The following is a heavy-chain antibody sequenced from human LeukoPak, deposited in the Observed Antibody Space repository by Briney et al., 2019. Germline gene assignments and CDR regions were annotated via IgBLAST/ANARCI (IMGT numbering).Heavy chain of an antibody. V-gene: IGHV1-69*04. D-gene: IGHD3-22*01. CDR3: ARDLRDSYYYDSSGYYGDY. Sequence: SVKVSCKASGGTFSSYAISWVRQAPGQGLEWMGRIIPILGIANYAQEFQGRVTITADKSTSTAYMELSSLRSEDTAVYYCARDLRDSYYYDSSGYYGDYWGQGTLVTVSS. J-gene: IGHJ4*02. CDR2: IIPILGIA. CDR1: GGTFSSYA.